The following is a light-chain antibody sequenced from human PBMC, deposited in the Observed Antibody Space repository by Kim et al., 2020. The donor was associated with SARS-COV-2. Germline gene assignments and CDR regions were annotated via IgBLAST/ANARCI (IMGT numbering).Light chain of an antibody. V-gene: IGKV1-39*01. CDR2: AAF. J-gene: IGKJ1*01. CDR1: QSITNY. Sequence: LSASVRDRVTITCRARQSITNYLNWYQHKPGKAPKLLIYAAFSLERGVPSRFSGSVSGTDFTLTISSLQPEDYATYYCQQSYSKAFGQGTKVEIK. CDR3: QQSYSKA.